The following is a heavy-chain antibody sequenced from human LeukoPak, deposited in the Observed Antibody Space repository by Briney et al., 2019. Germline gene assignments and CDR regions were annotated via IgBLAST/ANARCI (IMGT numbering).Heavy chain of an antibody. CDR2: ISYDGSNK. D-gene: IGHD5-12*01. Sequence: GGSLRLSCAGSGFTFSSYAMHWVRQAPGKGLEWVAVISYDGSNKYYADSVKGRFTISRDNSKNTLYLQMNSLRAEDTAVYYCAKDEGGYDTIHFDYWGQGTLVTVSS. CDR3: AKDEGGYDTIHFDY. J-gene: IGHJ4*02. CDR1: GFTFSSYA. V-gene: IGHV3-30-3*01.